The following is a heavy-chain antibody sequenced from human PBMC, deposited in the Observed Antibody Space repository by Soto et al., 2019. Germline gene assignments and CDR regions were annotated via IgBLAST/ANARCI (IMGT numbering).Heavy chain of an antibody. V-gene: IGHV1-69*13. CDR3: ARGQWELRADYYYYGMDA. D-gene: IGHD1-26*01. Sequence: SVKVSCKASGGTFSSYAISWVRQAPGQGLEWMGGIIPIFGTANYAQKFQGRVTITADESTSTAYMELSSLRSEDTAVYYCARGQWELRADYYYYGMDAWGQGTTVTVSS. J-gene: IGHJ6*02. CDR1: GGTFSSYA. CDR2: IIPIFGTA.